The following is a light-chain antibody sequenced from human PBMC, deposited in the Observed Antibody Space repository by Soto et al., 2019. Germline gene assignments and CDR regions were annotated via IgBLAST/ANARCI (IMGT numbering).Light chain of an antibody. Sequence: IQMTQSPSSLSASVGDRVTIACRASQNIYKYLNWYQHKPGKAPKLLIYAASTLQSGVPSRFSGSGSGTDFTLTINRLQPEDFATYYCQQSYSTWWTFGQGTKVDI. CDR2: AAS. CDR3: QQSYSTWWT. CDR1: QNIYKY. V-gene: IGKV1-39*01. J-gene: IGKJ1*01.